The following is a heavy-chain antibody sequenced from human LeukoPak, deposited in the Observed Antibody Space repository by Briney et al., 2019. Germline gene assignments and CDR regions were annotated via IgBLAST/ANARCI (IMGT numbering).Heavy chain of an antibody. V-gene: IGHV1-69*04. D-gene: IGHD6-6*01. CDR2: IIPILGIA. Sequence: ASVKVSCKASGGTFISYAISWVRQAPGQGLEWMGRIIPILGIANYAQKFQGRVTITADKSTSTAYMELSSLRSEDTAVYYCAREVSSHGNDYWGQGTLVTVSS. CDR1: GGTFISYA. CDR3: AREVSSHGNDY. J-gene: IGHJ4*02.